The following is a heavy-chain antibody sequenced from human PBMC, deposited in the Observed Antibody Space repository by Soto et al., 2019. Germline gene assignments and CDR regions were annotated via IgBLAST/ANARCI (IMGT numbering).Heavy chain of an antibody. J-gene: IGHJ4*02. CDR3: ARVLGGSYYYFDY. V-gene: IGHV3-21*01. Sequence: GGSLRLSCAASGFTFSSYSMNWVRQAPGKGLEWVSSISSSSSDIYYADSVKGRFTISRDNAKNSLYLQMNSLRAEDTAVYYCARVLGGSYYYFDYWGQGTLVTVSS. CDR2: ISSSSSDI. CDR1: GFTFSSYS. D-gene: IGHD1-26*01.